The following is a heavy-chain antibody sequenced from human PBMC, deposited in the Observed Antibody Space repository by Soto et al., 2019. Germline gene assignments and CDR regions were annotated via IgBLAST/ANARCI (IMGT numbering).Heavy chain of an antibody. Sequence: GGSLRLSCAASGFTFSNAWMSWVRQAPGKGLEWVGRIKSKTDGGTTDYAAPVKGRFTISRDDSKNTLYLQMNSLKTEDTAVYYCTRSPKWLRLSDYWGRGTLVTVSS. CDR1: GFTFSNAW. CDR3: TRSPKWLRLSDY. J-gene: IGHJ4*02. D-gene: IGHD5-12*01. CDR2: IKSKTDGGTT. V-gene: IGHV3-15*01.